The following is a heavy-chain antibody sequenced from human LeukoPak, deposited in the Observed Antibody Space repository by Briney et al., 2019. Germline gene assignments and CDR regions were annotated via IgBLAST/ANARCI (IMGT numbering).Heavy chain of an antibody. CDR1: GFTFSSYE. CDR2: ISSSGSTI. Sequence: GGSLRLSCAASGFTFSSYEMNWVRQAPGKGLEWVSYISSSGSTIYYADSVKGRFTISRDSSKNTLYLQMNSLRAGDAAVYYCAKAPVTSCSGAYCYPFDYWSQGTLVTVSS. D-gene: IGHD2-15*01. CDR3: AKAPVTSCSGAYCYPFDY. V-gene: IGHV3-48*03. J-gene: IGHJ4*02.